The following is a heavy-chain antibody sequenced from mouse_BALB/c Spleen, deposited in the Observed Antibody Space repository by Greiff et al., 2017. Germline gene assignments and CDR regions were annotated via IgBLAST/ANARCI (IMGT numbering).Heavy chain of an antibody. CDR2: ISSGGST. V-gene: IGHV5-6-5*01. Sequence: EVNVVESGGGLVKPGGSLKLSCAASGFTFSSYAMSWVRQTPEKRLEWVASISSGGSTYYPDSVKGRFTISRDNARNILYLQMSSLRSEDTAMYYCARGDRYEYYFDYWGQGTTLTVS. J-gene: IGHJ2*01. CDR1: GFTFSSYA. CDR3: ARGDRYEYYFDY. D-gene: IGHD2-14*01.